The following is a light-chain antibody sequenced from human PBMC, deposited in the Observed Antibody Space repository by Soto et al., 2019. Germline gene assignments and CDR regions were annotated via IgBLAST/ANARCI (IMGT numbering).Light chain of an antibody. CDR2: EVS. CDR1: SGDVGHYNY. V-gene: IGLV2-14*01. Sequence: QSALTQPASVSGSPGLSITISCTGSSGDVGHYNYVSWYQQHPGKAPKLMIYEVSNRPSGVSNRFSGSKSGNTASLIISGLQAEDEADYYCTSYTTSRIWVFGGGTKLTVL. J-gene: IGLJ3*02. CDR3: TSYTTSRIWV.